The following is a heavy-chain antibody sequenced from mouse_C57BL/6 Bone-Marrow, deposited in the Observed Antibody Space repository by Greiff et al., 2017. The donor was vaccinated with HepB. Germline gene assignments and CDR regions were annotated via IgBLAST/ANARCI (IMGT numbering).Heavy chain of an antibody. D-gene: IGHD2-3*01. J-gene: IGHJ1*03. CDR1: GYTFTSYW. CDR2: IDPSDSYT. CDR3: ERKWLLRPLEWYFDV. V-gene: IGHV1-69*01. Sequence: QVQLQQPGAELVMPGASVKLSCKASGYTFTSYWMHWVKQRPGQGLEWIGEIDPSDSYTNYNQKFKGKSTLTVDKSSSTAYMQLSSLTSEDSAVYYCERKWLLRPLEWYFDVWGTGTTVTVSS.